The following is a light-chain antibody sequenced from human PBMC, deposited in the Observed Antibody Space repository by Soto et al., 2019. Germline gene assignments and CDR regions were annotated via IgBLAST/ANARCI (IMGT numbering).Light chain of an antibody. V-gene: IGLV2-14*01. J-gene: IGLJ1*01. Sequence: QSVLTQPASVSASPGQSITISCTGTGSDIGAYNSVSWYRQHPGKAPKLIVFQVSFRPSAVSDRFSGSKSENTASLTISGLQTEDEADYFCLSYTTSTSFVFG. CDR1: GSDIGAYNS. CDR2: QVS. CDR3: LSYTTSTSFV.